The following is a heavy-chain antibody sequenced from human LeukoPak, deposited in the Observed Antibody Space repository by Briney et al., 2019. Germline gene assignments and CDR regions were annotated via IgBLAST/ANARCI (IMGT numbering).Heavy chain of an antibody. CDR2: IKQDGSEK. CDR1: GFTFSSYW. V-gene: IGHV3-7*01. D-gene: IGHD6-13*01. CDR3: AREQQLVLGAFDI. J-gene: IGHJ3*02. Sequence: GGSLRLSCAVSGFTFSSYWMSWVRQAPGKGLEWVANIKQDGSEKYYVDSVKGRFTISRDNAKNSLYLQMNSLRAEDTAVYYCAREQQLVLGAFDIWGQGTMVTVSS.